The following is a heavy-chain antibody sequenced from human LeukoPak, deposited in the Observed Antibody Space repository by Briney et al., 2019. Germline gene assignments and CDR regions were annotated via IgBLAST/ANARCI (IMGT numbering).Heavy chain of an antibody. V-gene: IGHV3-11*01. Sequence: PGGSLRLSCAVSGVTLSVSHMNWIRQAPGKGLEWISYISARSDAIYYADSVKGRFTISKDNAMNSLYLRMNGLRAEDTAVYFCARDVPDWGLDSWGQGTLVTVSS. CDR2: ISARSDAI. CDR1: GVTLSVSH. CDR3: ARDVPDWGLDS. J-gene: IGHJ5*01. D-gene: IGHD7-27*01.